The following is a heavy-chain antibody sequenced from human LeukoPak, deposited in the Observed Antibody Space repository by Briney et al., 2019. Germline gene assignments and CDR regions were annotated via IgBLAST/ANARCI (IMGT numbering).Heavy chain of an antibody. D-gene: IGHD3-22*01. CDR3: AREEGYDSIDY. CDR2: ISSDSRTI. J-gene: IGHJ4*02. Sequence: GGSLRLSCAASGFSLSNYNMNWVRQAPGKGLEWVSYISSDSRTIFYADSVKGRFTISRDNAKNSLYLQMNSLRAEDTAMYYCAREEGYDSIDYWGQGTLDTVSS. CDR1: GFSLSNYN. V-gene: IGHV3-48*01.